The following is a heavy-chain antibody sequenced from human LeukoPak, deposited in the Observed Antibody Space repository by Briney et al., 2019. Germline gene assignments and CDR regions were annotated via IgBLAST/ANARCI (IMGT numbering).Heavy chain of an antibody. D-gene: IGHD3-22*01. V-gene: IGHV4-39*07. CDR1: GGSISSSSYY. CDR3: ARAPYYYDSSGYYRAFDI. J-gene: IGHJ3*02. CDR2: IYYSGST. Sequence: KPSETLSLTCTVSGGSISSSSYYWGWIRQPPGKGLEWLGSIYYSGSTYYNPSLKSRVTISVDTSKNQFSLKLSSVTAADTAVYYCARAPYYYDSSGYYRAFDIWGQGTMVTVSS.